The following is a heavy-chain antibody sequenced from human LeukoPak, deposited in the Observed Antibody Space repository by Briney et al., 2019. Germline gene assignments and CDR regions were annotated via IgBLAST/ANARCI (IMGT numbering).Heavy chain of an antibody. D-gene: IGHD6-25*01. Sequence: SETLSLTCTVSGGSIGSHYWSWIRQPPGKGLEWIGYIYYSGSTNYNPSLKSRVTISVDTSKNQFSLKLSSVTAADTAVYYCARSRGIAALDYWGQGTLVTVSS. V-gene: IGHV4-59*11. CDR1: GGSIGSHY. J-gene: IGHJ4*02. CDR3: ARSRGIAALDY. CDR2: IYYSGST.